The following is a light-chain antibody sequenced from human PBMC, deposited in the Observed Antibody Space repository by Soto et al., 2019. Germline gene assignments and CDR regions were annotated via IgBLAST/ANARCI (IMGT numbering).Light chain of an antibody. CDR3: TSYTSTNTQL. CDR1: SSDVGGYNF. V-gene: IGLV2-14*03. Sequence: QSALTQPASVSGSPGQSITISCTGTSSDVGGYNFVSWYQQHPGKAPKLMIYDVSNRPSGVSNRFSGSKSGNTASLTISGLQAEDEADYYCTSYTSTNTQLFGGGTKLTAL. CDR2: DVS. J-gene: IGLJ2*01.